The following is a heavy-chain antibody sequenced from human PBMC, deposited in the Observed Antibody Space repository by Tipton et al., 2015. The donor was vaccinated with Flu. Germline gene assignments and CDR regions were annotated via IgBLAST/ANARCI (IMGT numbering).Heavy chain of an antibody. D-gene: IGHD5-24*01. Sequence: LRLSCTVSGGSISSGGYYWSWIRQHPGKGLEWIGYIYYSGSTYYNPSLKSRVTISVDTSKNQFSLKLSSVTAADTAVYYCARVRDGYNYPPWYFDLWGRGTLVTVSS. J-gene: IGHJ2*01. CDR2: IYYSGST. V-gene: IGHV4-31*03. CDR3: ARVRDGYNYPPWYFDL. CDR1: GGSISSGGYY.